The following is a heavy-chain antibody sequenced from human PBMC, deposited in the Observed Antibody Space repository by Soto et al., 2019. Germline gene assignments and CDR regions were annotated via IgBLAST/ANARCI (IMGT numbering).Heavy chain of an antibody. D-gene: IGHD3-22*01. CDR1: CYTFSSYC. CDR3: AREVPYDSSGYYYAFDI. Sequence: GGPGEGSCKASCYTFSSYCISWGGQAPGQGLEWMGWISAYNGNTNYAQKLQGRVTMTTDTSTSTAYMELRSLRSDDAAVYYCAREVPYDSSGYYYAFDIWGQGTMVTVSS. V-gene: IGHV1-18*01. J-gene: IGHJ3*02. CDR2: ISAYNGNT.